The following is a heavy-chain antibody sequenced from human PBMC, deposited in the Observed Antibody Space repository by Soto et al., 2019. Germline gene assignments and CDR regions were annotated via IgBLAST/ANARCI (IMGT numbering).Heavy chain of an antibody. Sequence: GESLKISCKGSGYRFTSYWISWVRQMPGKGLEWMGRIDPSDSYTNYSPSFQGHVTISADKSISTAYLQWSSLKASDTAMYYCAGRSDTATGTTYEELDAFETGGKGKRVTASS. J-gene: IGHJ3*02. CDR2: IDPSDSYT. D-gene: IGHD5-18*01. CDR3: AGRSDTATGTTYEELDAFET. CDR1: GYRFTSYW. V-gene: IGHV5-10-1*01.